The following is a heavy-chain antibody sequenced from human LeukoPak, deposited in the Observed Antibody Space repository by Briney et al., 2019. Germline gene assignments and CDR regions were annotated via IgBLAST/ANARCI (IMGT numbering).Heavy chain of an antibody. CDR2: INHSRGN. CDR3: ARTSNRYLRYFDY. Sequence: SDTLSLTCALGGGSFSGYYWSWIRQPPGNGQEWIGEINHSRGNNYHRCLKRRVTISVDTSKKQYSLKLSSVTAAETAVYYCARTSNRYLRYFDYWGQGTLVTVSS. V-gene: IGHV4-34*01. CDR1: GGSFSGYY. D-gene: IGHD3-9*01. J-gene: IGHJ4*02.